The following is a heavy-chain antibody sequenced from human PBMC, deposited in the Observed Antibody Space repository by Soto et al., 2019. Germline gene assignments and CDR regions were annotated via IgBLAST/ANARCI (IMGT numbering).Heavy chain of an antibody. CDR1: GGSISRYY. V-gene: IGHV4-59*01. J-gene: IGHJ4*02. CDR2: IYYSGST. CDR3: ARESTVTGAYYFDY. D-gene: IGHD6-19*01. Sequence: SETLSLTCTVSGGSISRYYWSWIRQSPGKGLEWIGYIYYSGSTNYNPSLKSRVTISVDTSKNQFSLKLTSVTAADTAMYYCARESTVTGAYYFDYWGQGTLVTVS.